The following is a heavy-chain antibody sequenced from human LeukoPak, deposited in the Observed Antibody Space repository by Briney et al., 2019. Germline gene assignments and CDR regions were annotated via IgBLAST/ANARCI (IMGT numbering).Heavy chain of an antibody. J-gene: IGHJ4*02. CDR1: GGTFSSNG. CDR3: AGSYNTYYAQDY. Sequence: ASVKVSCKASGGTFSSNGISWVRQAPGQGPEWIGGIIPISGTPKYAQKFQGRVTISADMSTGTVYMELSSLRFEDTAVYYCAGSYNTYYAQDYWGQGALVTVSS. CDR2: IIPISGTP. D-gene: IGHD1-14*01. V-gene: IGHV1-69*06.